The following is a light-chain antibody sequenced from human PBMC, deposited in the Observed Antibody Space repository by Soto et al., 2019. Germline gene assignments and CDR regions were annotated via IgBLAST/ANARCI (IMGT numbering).Light chain of an antibody. Sequence: VLKKSPLSLPVTPGEPASISCRSSQSLLHSNGYNYLDWYLQKPGQSPQLLIYLGSNRASGVPDRFSGSGSGTDFTLKISRVEAEDVGVYYCMQALQTPWTFGQGSKVDI. J-gene: IGKJ1*01. CDR1: QSLLHSNGYNY. CDR2: LGS. V-gene: IGKV2-28*01. CDR3: MQALQTPWT.